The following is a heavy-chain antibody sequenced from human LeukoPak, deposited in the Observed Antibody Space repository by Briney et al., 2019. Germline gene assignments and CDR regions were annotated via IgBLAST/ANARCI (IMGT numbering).Heavy chain of an antibody. V-gene: IGHV6-1*01. J-gene: IGHJ5*02. Sequence: SQTLSLTCAISGDSVSTNSAAWNWIRQSPSRGLEWLGRTYYRSKWYNDYAISVKSRITISPDTSKNRFSLQLNSVTPEDTAVYYCARELPRDYGDYGGYNWFDPWGQGTLVTVSS. CDR3: ARELPRDYGDYGGYNWFDP. CDR2: TYYRSKWYN. D-gene: IGHD4-17*01. CDR1: GDSVSTNSAA.